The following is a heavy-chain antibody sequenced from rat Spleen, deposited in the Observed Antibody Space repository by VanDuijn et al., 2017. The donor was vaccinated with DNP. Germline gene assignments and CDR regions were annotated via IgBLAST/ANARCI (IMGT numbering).Heavy chain of an antibody. D-gene: IGHD1-9*01. CDR1: GFTFSDYY. CDR2: ISYEGSST. V-gene: IGHV5-22*01. CDR3: ARATGITVYFDY. J-gene: IGHJ2*01. Sequence: EVQLVESGGGLVQPGRSLKLSCAASGFTFSDYYMAWVRQAPKKGLEWVASISYEGSSTYYGDSVKGRFTISRDNAKSTLYLQMNSLRSEDKATYYCARATGITVYFDYWGQGVMVTVSS.